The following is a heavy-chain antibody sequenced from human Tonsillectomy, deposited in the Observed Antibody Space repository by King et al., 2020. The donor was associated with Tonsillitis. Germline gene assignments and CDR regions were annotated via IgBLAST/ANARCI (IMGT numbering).Heavy chain of an antibody. CDR3: ARDPSWGGPDFDY. J-gene: IGHJ4*02. Sequence: VQLVESGAEVKKPGASVKVSCKASGYTFTGYYMYWVRQAPGQGLEWMGWINSNSGGTNYAQKFQGRVPMTRDTSISTAYMELSRLRSDDTAVYYCARDPSWGGPDFDYWGQGTLVTVSS. D-gene: IGHD7-27*01. CDR2: INSNSGGT. CDR1: GYTFTGYY. V-gene: IGHV1-2*02.